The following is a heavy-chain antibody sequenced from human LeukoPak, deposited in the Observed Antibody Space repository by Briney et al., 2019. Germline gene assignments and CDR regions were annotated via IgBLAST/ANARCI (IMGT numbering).Heavy chain of an antibody. Sequence: GASVKVSCKASGYTFTDHHMHWVRQAPGQGLEWMGWINPDSGGADYAQKFQGRVTMTRDTSTSTAYLQLTRLSSDDTAVYYCTLFNHWGQGTLVTVSS. J-gene: IGHJ4*02. CDR1: GYTFTDHH. CDR2: INPDSGGA. D-gene: IGHD3-3*01. CDR3: TLFNH. V-gene: IGHV1-2*02.